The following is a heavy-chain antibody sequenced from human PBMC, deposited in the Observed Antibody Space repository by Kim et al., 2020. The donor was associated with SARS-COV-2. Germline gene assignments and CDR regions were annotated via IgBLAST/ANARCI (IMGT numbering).Heavy chain of an antibody. CDR1: GFTFSNHG. CDR3: ARDRYDGGIALAGFVNYYYYYGMDV. Sequence: GGSLRLSCAASGFTFSNHGMNWVRQAPGKGLEWLSYISSSSRDIYYADSVKGRFTISRDNAKNSLYLQMNSLRAEDSAIYYCARDRYDGGIALAGFVNYYYYYGMDVWGQGTTVTVSS. D-gene: IGHD6-19*01. J-gene: IGHJ6*02. CDR2: ISSSSRDI. V-gene: IGHV3-21*05.